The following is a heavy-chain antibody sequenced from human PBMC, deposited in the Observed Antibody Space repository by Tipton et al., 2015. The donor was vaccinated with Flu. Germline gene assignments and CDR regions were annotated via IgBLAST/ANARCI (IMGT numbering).Heavy chain of an antibody. CDR3: TRDRSGWYPECMDV. CDR2: TSHDGSRN. J-gene: IGHJ6*02. V-gene: IGHV3-30*19. Sequence: SLRLSCAASGFSFSSYGMHWVRQAPGKGLEWVAVTSHDGSRNYYGDSVKGRFTVSRDNSKNTVYLEMNSLRTEDTAVYYCTRDRSGWYPECMDVWGQGTMVIVSS. D-gene: IGHD6-13*01. CDR1: GFSFSSYG.